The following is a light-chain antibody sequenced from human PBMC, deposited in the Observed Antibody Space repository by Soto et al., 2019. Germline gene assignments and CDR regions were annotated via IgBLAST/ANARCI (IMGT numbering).Light chain of an antibody. CDR3: QQRSNWPPPIT. CDR2: EAS. Sequence: EIVLRQSPDTLSLSPGERATLSCRASESVDDYLAWYQQKPGQAPRLVIYEASNRATGIPARFSGSGSGTDFTLTISSLEPEDFGTYYCQQRSNWPPPITFGQGTKVDIK. V-gene: IGKV3-11*01. CDR1: ESVDDY. J-gene: IGKJ1*01.